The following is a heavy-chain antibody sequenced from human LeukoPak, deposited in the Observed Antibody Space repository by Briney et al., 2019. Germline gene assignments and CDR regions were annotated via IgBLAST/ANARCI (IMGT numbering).Heavy chain of an antibody. CDR3: ATDYVFGAGSAFDI. V-gene: IGHV1-24*01. CDR2: FDPEDGET. Sequence: ASVKVSCKVSGYTLTELSMHWVRQAPGKGLEWMGGFDPEDGETIYAQKFQGRVTMTEEPSTDTAYMELSRLGSEDTAVYYCATDYVFGAGSAFDIWGQGTMVTVSS. J-gene: IGHJ3*02. CDR1: GYTLTELS. D-gene: IGHD3-10*02.